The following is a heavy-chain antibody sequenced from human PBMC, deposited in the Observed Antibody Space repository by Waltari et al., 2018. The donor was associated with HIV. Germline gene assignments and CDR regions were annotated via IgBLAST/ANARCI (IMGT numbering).Heavy chain of an antibody. CDR2: SSGSSSTI. J-gene: IGHJ4*02. V-gene: IGHV3-48*01. CDR1: GFTFSSYS. Sequence: EVQLVESGGGLVQPGGSLRLSCAVSGFTFSSYSMSWVRQAPGKGLEWVSYSSGSSSTIYYTDSVKGRFTISRDNAKNSLYLQMNSLRAEDTAVYYCARVVYDSSGYWFAYWGQGTLVTVSS. CDR3: ARVVYDSSGYWFAY. D-gene: IGHD3-22*01.